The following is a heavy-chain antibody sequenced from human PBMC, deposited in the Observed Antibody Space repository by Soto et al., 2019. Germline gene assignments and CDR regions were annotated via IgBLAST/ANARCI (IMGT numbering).Heavy chain of an antibody. V-gene: IGHV4-39*01. D-gene: IGHD6-19*01. J-gene: IGHJ4*02. CDR3: ARHGRSSGGYIDY. CDR1: GGSISSSSYY. CDR2: IYYSGSA. Sequence: QLQLQESGPGLVKPSETLSLTCTVSGGSISSSSYYWGWIRQPPGKGLEWIGSIYYSGSAYYNPSPSIRTTISIDTTKNQFPLKLSSVTAADTAVYYCARHGRSSGGYIDYWGQGTLVTVSS.